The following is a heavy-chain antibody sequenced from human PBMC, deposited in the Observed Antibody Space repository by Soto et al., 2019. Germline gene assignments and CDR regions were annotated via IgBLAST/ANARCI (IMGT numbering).Heavy chain of an antibody. D-gene: IGHD5-12*01. CDR2: IYYSGST. CDR1: GDSISSSY. J-gene: IGHJ5*02. CDR3: VGSIGAFWFDP. V-gene: IGHV4-59*12. Sequence: SETLSLTCTVSGDSISSSYWSWIRQSPGKGLEWIGYIYYSGSTNYNASLKSRVTISVDRSKNQFSLKLSSVTAADTAVYYCVGSIGAFWFDPWGQGTLVTVSS.